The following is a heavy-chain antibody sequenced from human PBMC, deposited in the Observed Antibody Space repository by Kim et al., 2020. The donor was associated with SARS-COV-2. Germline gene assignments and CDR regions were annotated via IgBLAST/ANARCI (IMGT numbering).Heavy chain of an antibody. CDR1: GGSISSYY. D-gene: IGHD3-3*02. Sequence: SETLSLTCTVSGGSISSYYWSWIRQPPGKGLEWIGFVFYVGTTAYNPSLKGRVTMSVDTSKNQFSLKMRSVTAADTAVYYCARQKYQHAKVHYFDSWGQG. CDR3: ARQKYQHAKVHYFDS. J-gene: IGHJ4*02. V-gene: IGHV4-59*08. CDR2: VFYVGTT.